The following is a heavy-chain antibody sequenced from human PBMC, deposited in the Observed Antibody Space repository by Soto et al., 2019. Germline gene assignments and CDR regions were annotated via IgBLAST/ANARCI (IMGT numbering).Heavy chain of an antibody. CDR1: GFTFSNYA. CDR2: ISGSGGST. J-gene: IGHJ4*02. CDR3: ASQSTVTNHFDY. Sequence: EVPLLESGGDLVHPGGSLRLSCAASGFTFSNYAMSWVRQAPGKGLEWVSTISGSGGSTYYADSMTGRFTISRDNSKNTLYLQMNSLRAEDTAVYYCASQSTVTNHFDYWGQGTLVTVSS. D-gene: IGHD4-4*01. V-gene: IGHV3-23*01.